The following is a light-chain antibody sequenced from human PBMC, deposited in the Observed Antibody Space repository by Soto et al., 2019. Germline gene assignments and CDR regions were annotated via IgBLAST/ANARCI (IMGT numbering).Light chain of an antibody. CDR2: DAS. V-gene: IGKV1-5*01. J-gene: IGKJ1*01. CDR3: QQYNSYSRWT. Sequence: DIQMTQSPSTLSASVGDRVTITCRASQSISSWLAWYQQKPGKAPTLLIYDASSLESGVPSRFSGSGSGTEFTLTISSLQPDDFAPYYCQQYNSYSRWTFGQGTKVEIK. CDR1: QSISSW.